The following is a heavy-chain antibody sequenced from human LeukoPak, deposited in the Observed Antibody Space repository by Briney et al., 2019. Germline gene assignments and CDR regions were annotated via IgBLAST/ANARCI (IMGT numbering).Heavy chain of an antibody. V-gene: IGHV3-21*06. J-gene: IGHJ3*02. Sequence: TGGSLRLSCAASGFTFSTYSLNWVRQAPGKGLEWVSSISSSSTYIYYADSVKGRFTISRDNGKNSLYLQMNSLRAEDTALYYCARGQSSSGSDAFDICGQGTMVTVSS. CDR3: ARGQSSSGSDAFDI. CDR2: ISSSSTYI. D-gene: IGHD3-22*01. CDR1: GFTFSTYS.